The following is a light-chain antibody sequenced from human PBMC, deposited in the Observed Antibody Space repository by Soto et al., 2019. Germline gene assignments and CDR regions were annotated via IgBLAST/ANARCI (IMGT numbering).Light chain of an antibody. J-gene: IGLJ2*01. CDR3: QSWGTGIRV. CDR2: VNIDCSH. Sequence: QLVLTQSPSASASLGASVTLTCTLSSGHRNYAIAWHQQHPENGPRYLMKVNIDCSHNKGDGIPDRFSGSISAAERYLTISALHSEEEADDYCQSWGTGIRVFGGGTKLTVL. CDR1: SGHRNYA. V-gene: IGLV4-69*01.